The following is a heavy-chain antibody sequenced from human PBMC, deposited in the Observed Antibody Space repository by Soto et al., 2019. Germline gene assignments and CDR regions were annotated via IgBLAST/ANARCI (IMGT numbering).Heavy chain of an antibody. V-gene: IGHV3-23*01. Sequence: PGGSLRLSCAASGFTFSSYAMSWVRQAPGKGLEWVSAISGSGGSTYYADSVKGRFTISRDNSKNTLYLQMNSLRAEDTAVYYCAKTDLAEWFPSNYFDYWGQGTLVTVS. J-gene: IGHJ4*02. D-gene: IGHD3-16*01. CDR1: GFTFSSYA. CDR2: ISGSGGST. CDR3: AKTDLAEWFPSNYFDY.